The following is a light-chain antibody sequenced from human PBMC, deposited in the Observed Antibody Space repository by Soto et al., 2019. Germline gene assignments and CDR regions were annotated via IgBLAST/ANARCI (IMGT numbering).Light chain of an antibody. CDR2: GAS. J-gene: IGKJ2*01. CDR1: QSVSSI. V-gene: IGKV3-15*01. CDR3: HQYATSDMDT. Sequence: EIVMTQSPATLSVSPGERATLSCRASQSVSSILAWYQQKPGQAPRLLIYGASTRATGIPARFSGSGSGTEFTLTISSLQSEDFAVYYCHQYATSDMDTFGQGTKLEIK.